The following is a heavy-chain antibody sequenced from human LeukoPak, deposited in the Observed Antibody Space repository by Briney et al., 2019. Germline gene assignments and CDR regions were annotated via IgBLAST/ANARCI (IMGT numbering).Heavy chain of an antibody. V-gene: IGHV5-51*01. Sequence: GESLKISFKGSGYSFTNYWIGWVRQMPGKGLEWMGIIYPGDSDTRYSPSFQGQVTISADKSISTAYLQWSSLKASDTAMYYCARLPYYDSSGYSDYWGQGTLVTVSS. CDR3: ARLPYYDSSGYSDY. CDR1: GYSFTNYW. J-gene: IGHJ4*02. D-gene: IGHD3-22*01. CDR2: IYPGDSDT.